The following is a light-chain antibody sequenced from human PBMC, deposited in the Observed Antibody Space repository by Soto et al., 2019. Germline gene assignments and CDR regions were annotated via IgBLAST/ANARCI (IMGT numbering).Light chain of an antibody. J-gene: IGKJ3*01. CDR1: RRVSSY. V-gene: IGKV3-11*01. Sequence: PASLSLTQGERATLSRWATRRVSSYFAGYQQKPGQAPRHLIYDAANRATGIPARFSGSGSGTDFTLTISSLEPEDVAVYYCQQRSNRPRVTFGPGTKVDIK. CDR3: QQRSNRPRVT. CDR2: DAA.